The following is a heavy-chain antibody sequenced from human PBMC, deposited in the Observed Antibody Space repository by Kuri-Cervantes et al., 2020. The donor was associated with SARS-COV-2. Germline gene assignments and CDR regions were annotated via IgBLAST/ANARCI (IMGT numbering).Heavy chain of an antibody. D-gene: IGHD2-2*01. Sequence: ASVKVSCKVSGYTLTELSMHWVRQAPGKGLEWMGGFDPEDGETIYAQKFQGRVTMTEDTSTDTAYMELSSLRSEDTAVYYCASSLAVAEVVPAAYYYYMDVWGKGTTVTVSS. CDR2: FDPEDGET. CDR3: ASSLAVAEVVPAAYYYYMDV. J-gene: IGHJ6*03. V-gene: IGHV1-24*01. CDR1: GYTLTELS.